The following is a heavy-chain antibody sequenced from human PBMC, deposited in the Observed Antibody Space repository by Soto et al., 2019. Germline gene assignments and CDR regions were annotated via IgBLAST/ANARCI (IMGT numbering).Heavy chain of an antibody. CDR3: ATDFKVVITVTFDY. V-gene: IGHV1-24*01. CDR1: GYTLTELS. Sequence: ASVKVSCKVSGYTLTELSMHWVRQAPGKRLEWTGGFDPEDGETIYAQKFQGRVTMTEDTSTDTAYMELSSLRSEDTAVYYCATDFKVVITVTFDYWGQGTLVTVSS. D-gene: IGHD3-22*01. J-gene: IGHJ4*02. CDR2: FDPEDGET.